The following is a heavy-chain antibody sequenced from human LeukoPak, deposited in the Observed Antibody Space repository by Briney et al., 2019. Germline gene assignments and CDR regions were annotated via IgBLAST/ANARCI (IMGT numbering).Heavy chain of an antibody. V-gene: IGHV4-4*02. Sequence: SETLSLTCAVSGGSISSSNWWSWVRQPPGKGLEWIGEIYHSGSTNYNPSLKSRVTISVDKSKNQFSLKLSSVTAADTAVYYCARAKVDTANAFDYWGQGTLVTVSS. J-gene: IGHJ4*02. CDR2: IYHSGST. D-gene: IGHD5-18*01. CDR1: GGSISSSNW. CDR3: ARAKVDTANAFDY.